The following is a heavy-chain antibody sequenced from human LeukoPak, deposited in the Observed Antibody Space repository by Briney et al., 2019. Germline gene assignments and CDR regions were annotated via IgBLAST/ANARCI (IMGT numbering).Heavy chain of an antibody. CDR1: GFTFSSYS. V-gene: IGHV3-21*01. CDR2: ISSSSSYI. CDR3: ARDGPGQLANPVAFDI. D-gene: IGHD6-6*01. Sequence: GGSLRLSCAASGFTFSSYSMNWVRQAPGKGLEWVSSISSSSSYIYYADSVKGRFTISRDNAKNSLYLQMNSLRAEDTAVYYCARDGPGQLANPVAFDIWGQGTMVTVSS. J-gene: IGHJ3*02.